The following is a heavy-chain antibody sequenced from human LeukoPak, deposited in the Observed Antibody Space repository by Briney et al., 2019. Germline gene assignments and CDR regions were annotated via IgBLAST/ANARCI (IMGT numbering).Heavy chain of an antibody. J-gene: IGHJ5*02. Sequence: GGSLRLSCAASGFTFSSYSMNWVRQAPGKGLEWVSSISSSSSYIYYADSVKGRFTFSRDNSKNTLYLQMNSLRAEDTAVYYCAKASHYDSSGYYSPDQNWFDPWGQGTLVTVSS. D-gene: IGHD3-22*01. V-gene: IGHV3-21*01. CDR2: ISSSSSYI. CDR1: GFTFSSYS. CDR3: AKASHYDSSGYYSPDQNWFDP.